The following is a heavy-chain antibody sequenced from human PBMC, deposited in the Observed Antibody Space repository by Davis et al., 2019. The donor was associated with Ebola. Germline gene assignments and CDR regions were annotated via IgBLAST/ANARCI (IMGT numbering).Heavy chain of an antibody. V-gene: IGHV3-49*04. CDR1: GFTFGDYA. Sequence: GESLKISCTASGFTFGDYAMSWVRQAPGKGLEWVGFIRSKAYGGTTEYAASVKGRFTISRDDSKSIAYLQMNSLKTEDTAVYYCTSRTHYCSSTSCYSSGDYWGQGTLVTVSS. J-gene: IGHJ4*02. CDR2: IRSKAYGGTT. D-gene: IGHD2-2*01. CDR3: TSRTHYCSSTSCYSSGDY.